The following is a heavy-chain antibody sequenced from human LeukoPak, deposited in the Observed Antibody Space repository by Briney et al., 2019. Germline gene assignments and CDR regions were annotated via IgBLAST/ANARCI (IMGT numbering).Heavy chain of an antibody. V-gene: IGHV7-4-1*02. Sequence: EASVKVSCKASGYTFSSYTMNWVRQAPGQGLEWMGWINTNTGNPTYAQDYTGRFVFSLGTSVSTTYLQISRLKAEDTAVYYCASGPSYSGSNEYFDSWGQGTLVTVSS. CDR2: INTNTGNP. CDR1: GYTFSSYT. D-gene: IGHD1-26*01. CDR3: ASGPSYSGSNEYFDS. J-gene: IGHJ4*02.